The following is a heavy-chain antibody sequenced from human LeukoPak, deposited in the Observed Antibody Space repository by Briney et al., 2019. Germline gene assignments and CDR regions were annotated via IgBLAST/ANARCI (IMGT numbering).Heavy chain of an antibody. CDR2: IKPDGSDK. D-gene: IGHD5-12*01. Sequence: GGSLRLSCAAPGFTFSSDWMSWVRQAPGKGLEWVASIKPDGSDKYYVDSLKGRFTISRDNAKNSLYLQMNSLRAEDTAAYYCAKLRGVVTTWDYWGLGTLVTVSS. J-gene: IGHJ4*02. CDR1: GFTFSSDW. CDR3: AKLRGVVTTWDY. V-gene: IGHV3-7*03.